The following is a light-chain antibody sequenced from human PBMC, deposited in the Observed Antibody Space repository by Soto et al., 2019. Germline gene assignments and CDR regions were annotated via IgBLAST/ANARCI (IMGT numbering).Light chain of an antibody. CDR1: QSVSIL. CDR2: GAS. CDR3: QQYTGPPTT. V-gene: IGKV3-20*01. Sequence: IVLTQSPGTLSLSPGERATLSCRASQSVSILLAWCQQRPGQAPRLLIYGASTRAAGIPDRFSGSGSGTDFTLTITRLEPEDSAVYFCQQYTGPPTTFGQGTRLEIK. J-gene: IGKJ5*01.